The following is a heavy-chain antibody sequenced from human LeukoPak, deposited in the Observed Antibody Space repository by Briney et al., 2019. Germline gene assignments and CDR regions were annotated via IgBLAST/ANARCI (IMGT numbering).Heavy chain of an antibody. CDR3: ARDGRWMQFGEGGLDY. V-gene: IGHV3-30-3*01. CDR2: ISYDGINK. CDR1: GFTFSSYS. Sequence: GGSLRLSCAASGFTFSSYSMHWVRQAPGKGLEWVAVISYDGINKYYADSVKGRFTISRDNSKNTLYLQMNSLRDEDTAAYYCARDGRWMQFGEGGLDYWGQGTLVTVSS. D-gene: IGHD5-24*01. J-gene: IGHJ4*02.